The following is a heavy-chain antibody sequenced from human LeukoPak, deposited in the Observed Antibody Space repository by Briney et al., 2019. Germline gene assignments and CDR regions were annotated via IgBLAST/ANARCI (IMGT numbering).Heavy chain of an antibody. CDR2: IWYDGSNK. CDR3: AKRGYYYDSSGYYYFDY. Sequence: PGGSLRLSCAASGFTFSSYGMHWVRQAPGKGLEWVAVIWYDGSNKYYADSVKGRFTISRDNSKNTLYLQMNSLRAEDTAVYYCAKRGYYYDSSGYYYFDYWGQGTLVIVSS. CDR1: GFTFSSYG. D-gene: IGHD3-22*01. V-gene: IGHV3-33*06. J-gene: IGHJ4*02.